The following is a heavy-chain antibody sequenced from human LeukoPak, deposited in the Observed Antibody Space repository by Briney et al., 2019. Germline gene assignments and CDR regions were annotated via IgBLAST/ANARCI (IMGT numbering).Heavy chain of an antibody. V-gene: IGHV5-51*01. J-gene: IGHJ4*02. CDR1: GYSFTSYW. D-gene: IGHD3-10*01. CDR3: ARHFRESSPVGAADY. Sequence: PGESLKISCKGSGYSFTSYWIGWVRQMPGKGLEWMGIIYPGDSDTRYSPSFQGQVTISADKSISTAYLQWSSLKASDTAMYYCARHFRESSPVGAADYWGQGTLVTVSS. CDR2: IYPGDSDT.